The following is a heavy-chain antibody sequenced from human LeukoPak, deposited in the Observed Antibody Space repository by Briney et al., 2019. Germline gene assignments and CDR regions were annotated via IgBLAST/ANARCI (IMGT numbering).Heavy chain of an antibody. D-gene: IGHD5-18*01. Sequence: SETLSFTCTVSGGAISSYYWSWIRQPPGKWLEWIGYIYYSGSTNYNPSLKSRVTISVDTSKNQFSLKLSSVTAADKAVYYCARHGYSYGTFDYWGQGTLVTVSS. CDR3: ARHGYSYGTFDY. V-gene: IGHV4-59*08. CDR1: GGAISSYY. J-gene: IGHJ4*02. CDR2: IYYSGST.